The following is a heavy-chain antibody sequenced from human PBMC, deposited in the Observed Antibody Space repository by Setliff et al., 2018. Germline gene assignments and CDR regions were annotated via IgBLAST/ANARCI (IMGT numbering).Heavy chain of an antibody. Sequence: NPGGSLRLSCAASGFPFRIYSMHWVRQAPGKGLEWVSSISDSSFHIYYRDSVKGRFSISRDNAKNSLYLQMNSLRADDTAVYYCARSEANGGHDPFDIWGQGTMVT. J-gene: IGHJ3*02. CDR2: ISDSSFHI. CDR3: ARSEANGGHDPFDI. CDR1: GFPFRIYS. V-gene: IGHV3-21*01. D-gene: IGHD5-12*01.